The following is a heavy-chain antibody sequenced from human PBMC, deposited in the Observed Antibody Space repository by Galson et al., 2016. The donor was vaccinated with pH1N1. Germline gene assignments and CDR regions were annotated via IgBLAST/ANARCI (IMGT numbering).Heavy chain of an antibody. CDR3: ARDRGVDYDTCGHYTSSGFDP. V-gene: IGHV3-21*06. D-gene: IGHD3-22*01. J-gene: IGHJ5*02. Sequence: SLRLSCAASGFPFGTYRMVWVRQAPGKGLECVSSISSSGNYIHYADSVKGRFTISRDNAKNSVSLQMNSLRAEDTAVYYCARDRGVDYDTCGHYTSSGFDPWGQGALVTVSS. CDR1: GFPFGTYR. CDR2: ISSSGNYI.